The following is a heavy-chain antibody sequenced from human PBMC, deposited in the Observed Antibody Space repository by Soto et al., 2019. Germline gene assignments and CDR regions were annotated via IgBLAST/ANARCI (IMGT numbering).Heavy chain of an antibody. J-gene: IGHJ4*02. Sequence: QLQLQESGPGLVKPSETLSLTCTVSGGSISSSSYYWGWIRQPPGKGLEWIGSIYYSGNTYYTPSLKSRVTISVDTSKNPFSLKLSSVTAAGTAVYYCAREGGRYCTGGSCQVDYWGQGTLVTVSS. CDR2: IYYSGNT. CDR1: GGSISSSSYY. D-gene: IGHD2-15*01. V-gene: IGHV4-39*02. CDR3: AREGGRYCTGGSCQVDY.